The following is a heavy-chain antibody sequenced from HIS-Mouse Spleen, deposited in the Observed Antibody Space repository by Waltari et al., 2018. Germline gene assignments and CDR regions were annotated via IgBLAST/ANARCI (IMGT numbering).Heavy chain of an antibody. CDR2: ISYDGSNK. D-gene: IGHD1-26*01. J-gene: IGHJ4*02. V-gene: IGHV3-30*18. CDR1: GFTFSSIG. Sequence: QVQLVESGGGVVQPGRSLRLSCAASGFTFSSIGMHWVRQAPGKGLEWVAVISYDGSNKYYADSVKGRFTISRDNSKNTLYLQMNSLRAEDTAVYYCAKEGGPYSGSYFDYWGQGTLVTVSS. CDR3: AKEGGPYSGSYFDY.